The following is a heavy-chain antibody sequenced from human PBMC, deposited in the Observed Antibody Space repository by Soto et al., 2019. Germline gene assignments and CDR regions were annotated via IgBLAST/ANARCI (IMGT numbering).Heavy chain of an antibody. V-gene: IGHV3-30*18. CDR2: ISYDGSDK. Sequence: GGSLRLSCAASGFTFSSYGMHWVRQAPGKGLEWVAVISYDGSDKYYADSVKGRFSISRDNPKNTLYLQMNSLRPEDTALYYCAKVTGYCSSSSCRRDYYYYYGMDVWGQGTTVTVSS. D-gene: IGHD2-2*01. CDR1: GFTFSSYG. CDR3: AKVTGYCSSSSCRRDYYYYYGMDV. J-gene: IGHJ6*02.